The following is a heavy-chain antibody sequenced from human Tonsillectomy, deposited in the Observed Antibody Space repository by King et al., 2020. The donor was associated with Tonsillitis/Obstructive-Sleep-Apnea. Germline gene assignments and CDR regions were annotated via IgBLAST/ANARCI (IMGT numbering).Heavy chain of an antibody. CDR3: AREGQYYDFWSGYYNNWYFDL. D-gene: IGHD3-3*01. Sequence: QLVQSGAEVKKPGSSVKVSCKASGGTFSSYAISWVRQAPGQGLEWMGGIIPIFGRANYAQKFQGRVTITADESTSTPYMELSSLRSEDTAVYYCAREGQYYDFWSGYYNNWYFDLWGRGTLVTVSS. J-gene: IGHJ2*01. V-gene: IGHV1-69*12. CDR2: IIPIFGRA. CDR1: GGTFSSYA.